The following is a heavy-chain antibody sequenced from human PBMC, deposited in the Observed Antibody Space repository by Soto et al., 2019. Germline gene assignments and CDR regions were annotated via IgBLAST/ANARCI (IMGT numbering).Heavy chain of an antibody. CDR2: IYTTWST. D-gene: IGHD3-22*01. Sequence: QVQLQESGPGLVKPSETLSLTCTVSGGSISTYFWSWIRQPAGGGLEWIGRIYTTWSTNYNPSLKSRVTMSLDTSRNQFSRKLSSVTAADTAVYYCAREGGYFDSSGSGVYHYHGVDVWGQGTTVTVSS. V-gene: IGHV4-4*07. CDR1: GGSISTYF. CDR3: AREGGYFDSSGSGVYHYHGVDV. J-gene: IGHJ6*02.